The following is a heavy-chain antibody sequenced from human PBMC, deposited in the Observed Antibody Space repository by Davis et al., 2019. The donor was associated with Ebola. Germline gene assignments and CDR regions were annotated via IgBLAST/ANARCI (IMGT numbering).Heavy chain of an antibody. D-gene: IGHD6-13*01. J-gene: IGHJ4*02. V-gene: IGHV1-18*01. CDR1: GYTFTSYG. CDR3: ARDRVRYSSSWEFDY. Sequence: AASVKVSCKASGYTFTSYGISWVRQAPGQGLEWMGWISAYNGNTNYAQKLQGRVTMTTDTSTSTAYMELRSLRSDDTAVYYCARDRVRYSSSWEFDYWGRGTLVTVSS. CDR2: ISAYNGNT.